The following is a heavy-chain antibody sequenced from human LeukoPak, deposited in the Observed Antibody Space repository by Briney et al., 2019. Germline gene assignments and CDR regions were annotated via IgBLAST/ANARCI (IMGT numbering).Heavy chain of an antibody. J-gene: IGHJ4*02. CDR1: GGTFSSYA. Sequence: SVKVSCKASGGTFSSYAISWVRQAPGQGLEWMGGIIPIFGTANYAQKFQGRVTITADKSTSTACMELSSLRSEDTAVYYCARDLPYSSGSLGYWGQGTLVTVSS. CDR2: IIPIFGTA. D-gene: IGHD6-19*01. V-gene: IGHV1-69*06. CDR3: ARDLPYSSGSLGY.